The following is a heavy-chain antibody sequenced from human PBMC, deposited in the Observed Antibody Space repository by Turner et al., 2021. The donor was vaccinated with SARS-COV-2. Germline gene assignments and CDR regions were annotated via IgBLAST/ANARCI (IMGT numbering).Heavy chain of an antibody. CDR1: GFTFSTYA. Sequence: QVQLVESGGGVVQPGRSLRLSCAASGFTFSTYAMHWVRQAPGKGLEWVAVISYDGSNKYYADSVKGRFTISRDNSKNTLYLQMNSLRAEDTAVYYCARARGVDYYDSTGQRFDPWGQGTLVTVSS. D-gene: IGHD3-22*01. V-gene: IGHV3-30-3*01. CDR3: ARARGVDYYDSTGQRFDP. J-gene: IGHJ5*02. CDR2: ISYDGSNK.